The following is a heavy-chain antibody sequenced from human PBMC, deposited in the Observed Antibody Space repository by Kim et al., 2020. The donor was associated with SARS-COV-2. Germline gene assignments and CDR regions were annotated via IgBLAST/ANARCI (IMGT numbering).Heavy chain of an antibody. CDR3: ARDTYVVEYYYYYYGMDV. D-gene: IGHD3-22*01. Sequence: KGRVTISVDTSKNQFSLKLSSVTAADTAVYYCARDTYVVEYYYYYYGMDVWGQGTMVTVSS. V-gene: IGHV4-39*07. J-gene: IGHJ6*02.